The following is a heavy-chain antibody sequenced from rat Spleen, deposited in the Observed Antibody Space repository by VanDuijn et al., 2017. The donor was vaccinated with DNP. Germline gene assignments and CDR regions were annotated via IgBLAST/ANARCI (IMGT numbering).Heavy chain of an antibody. V-gene: IGHV2-30*01. J-gene: IGHJ2*01. D-gene: IGHD1-11*01. CDR1: GFSLTSYN. CDR2: IWTGGST. CDR3: ARGNNGGYDY. Sequence: QVQLKESGPGLVQPSQTLSLTCTVSGFSLTSYNVHWVRQPTGKGLEWMGIIWTGGSTDYNSTLKSRLSISRDTSKSQVFLQMNRLQTEDIATYYGARGNNGGYDYWGQGVMVTVSS.